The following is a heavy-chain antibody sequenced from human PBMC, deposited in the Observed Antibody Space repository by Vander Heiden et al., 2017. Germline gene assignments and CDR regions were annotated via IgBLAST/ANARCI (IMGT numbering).Heavy chain of an antibody. CDR2: ISNSGSST. CDR3: AKGRESRGAYRPFDF. J-gene: IGHJ4*02. Sequence: EVLLLESGGGWVQPGESLRLSCAASGFTFSSYAMSWVRQAPGKGLEWVSAISNSGSSTNFADSVKGRFTISRDNSKYTLYLQMNSLRAEDTAVYFCAKGRESRGAYRPFDFWGQGILVTVSS. CDR1: GFTFSSYA. V-gene: IGHV3-23*01. D-gene: IGHD3-16*01.